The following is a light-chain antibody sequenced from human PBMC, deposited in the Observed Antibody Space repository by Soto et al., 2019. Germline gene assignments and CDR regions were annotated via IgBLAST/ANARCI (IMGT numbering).Light chain of an antibody. V-gene: IGLV2-14*01. CDR2: DVS. J-gene: IGLJ1*01. CDR1: SSDVGYSNY. CDR3: SSYAGSSNV. Sequence: QSALTQPASVSGSPGQSITISCTGTSSDVGYSNYVSWYQQLPGKAPKLMIYDVSDRPSGVSNRFSGSKSGSTASLTISGLQAEDEADYYCSSYAGSSNVFGTGTKLTVL.